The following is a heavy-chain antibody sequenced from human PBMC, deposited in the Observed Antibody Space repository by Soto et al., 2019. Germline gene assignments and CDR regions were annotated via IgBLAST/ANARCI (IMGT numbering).Heavy chain of an antibody. CDR2: MSGTDGGA. D-gene: IGHD2-15*01. CDR1: GFAFNMYS. J-gene: IGHJ4*02. CDR3: AKSHWGRDISVLRAPIDY. Sequence: GGSLRLSCAASGFAFNMYSMSWVRQPPGRGLEWVSSMSGTDGGADYADSVKGRFTISRDNSKNTLYLQMDSLTVGDTAVYYCAKSHWGRDISVLRAPIDYWGPGTLVTVSS. V-gene: IGHV3-23*01.